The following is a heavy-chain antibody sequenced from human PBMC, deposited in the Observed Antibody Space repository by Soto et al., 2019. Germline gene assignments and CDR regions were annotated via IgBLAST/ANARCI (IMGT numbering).Heavy chain of an antibody. D-gene: IGHD3-9*01. CDR3: ARMTAYYDILTGYYRGDNWFDP. J-gene: IGHJ5*02. V-gene: IGHV2-26*01. CDR2: IFSNDEK. CDR1: GFSLSNARMG. Sequence: SGPTLVNPTDTLTLTCTVSGFSLSNARMGVSWIRQPPGKALEWLAHIFSNDEKPYSTSLKSRLTISKDTSKSQVVLTMTNMDPVDTATYYCARMTAYYDILTGYYRGDNWFDPWGQGTLVTVSS.